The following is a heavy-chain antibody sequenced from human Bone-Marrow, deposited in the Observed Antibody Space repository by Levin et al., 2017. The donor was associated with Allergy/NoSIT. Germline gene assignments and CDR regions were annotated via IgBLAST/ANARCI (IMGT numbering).Heavy chain of an antibody. CDR3: ARENYDTSGQRLHFDS. CDR1: GYTFTSYV. CDR2: SSAYNGRT. J-gene: IGHJ4*02. D-gene: IGHD3-22*01. V-gene: IGHV1-18*01. Sequence: GESLKISCKASGYTFTSYVISWVRQVPGQGLEWMGWSSAYNGRTKYVQNFDDIVNMTTDRSTSTAYMELRSLGSGDTAVYYCARENYDTSGQRLHFDSWGQGTLVTVSS.